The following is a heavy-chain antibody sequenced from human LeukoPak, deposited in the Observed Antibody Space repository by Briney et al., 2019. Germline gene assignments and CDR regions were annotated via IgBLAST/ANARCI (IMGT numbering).Heavy chain of an antibody. Sequence: SETLSLTCTVSGGSISSSSYYWGWIRQPPGKGLEWIGSIYYSGSAYYNPSLKSRVIMSVDTSKNQFSLKLRSVTAADTAVYFCARLYGNYQNYFDYWGQGTLVTVSS. V-gene: IGHV4-39*07. CDR2: IYYSGSA. D-gene: IGHD1-7*01. CDR1: GGSISSSSYY. J-gene: IGHJ4*02. CDR3: ARLYGNYQNYFDY.